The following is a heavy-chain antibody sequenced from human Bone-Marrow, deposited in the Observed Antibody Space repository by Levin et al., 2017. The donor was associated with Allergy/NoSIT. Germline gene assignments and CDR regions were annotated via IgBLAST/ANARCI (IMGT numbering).Heavy chain of an antibody. CDR2: IRSDGVTT. J-gene: IGHJ4*02. CDR3: TADIPAQGRGEMDY. V-gene: IGHV3-15*01. D-gene: IGHD2-21*01. Sequence: LSLTCAASGFTFHSAWMIWVRQAPGKGLAWVGRIRSDGVTTDYAAPVKGRFTISRDDSKSTLYLQMNSLKTEDTALYYCTADIPAQGRGEMDYWGQGTLVTVSS. CDR1: GFTFHSAW.